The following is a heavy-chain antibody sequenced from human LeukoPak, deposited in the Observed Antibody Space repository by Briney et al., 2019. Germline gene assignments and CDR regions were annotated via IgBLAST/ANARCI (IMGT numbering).Heavy chain of an antibody. J-gene: IGHJ4*02. CDR1: GGSISGNYY. V-gene: IGHV4-61*02. CDR3: ARAMGNGHNPIYYY. D-gene: IGHD5-24*01. Sequence: SETLSLTCTVSGGSISGNYYWSWIRQPAGKGLEWIGRIYARGNTNYNPSLKSRVTISVDTSKNQFSLKLSSVTAADTAVYYCARAMGNGHNPIYYYWGQGTLVTVSS. CDR2: IYARGNT.